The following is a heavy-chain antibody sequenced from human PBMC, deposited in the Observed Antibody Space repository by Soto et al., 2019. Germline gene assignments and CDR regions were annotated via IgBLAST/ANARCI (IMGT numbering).Heavy chain of an antibody. V-gene: IGHV1-69*06. Sequence: QVQLEQSGSEVKKSGSSVKVSCNASGYSFSSHAITWVRQAPGQGLEWMGGIIPVFGTPSYAQKFQGRVTISADKSTNTSYLELRSLRSEETAVYYCARGGALSTSWYWGDGLDSWGQGTQVTVSS. D-gene: IGHD6-13*01. CDR3: ARGGALSTSWYWGDGLDS. J-gene: IGHJ4*02. CDR2: IIPVFGTP. CDR1: GYSFSSHA.